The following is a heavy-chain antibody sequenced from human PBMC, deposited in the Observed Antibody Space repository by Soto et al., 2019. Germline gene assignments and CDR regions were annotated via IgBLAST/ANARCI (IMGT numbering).Heavy chain of an antibody. Sequence: QAQLVESGGGVVQPGRSLRLSCAASGFTFSSYGMHWVRQAPGTGLEWVAVISYDGGLQHYADSVKGRFTISRDNSKNMVLLPMNSLRAEDPAVYYCVSDRGYGHASVPYSWGQGTLVSVSS. CDR1: GFTFSSYG. V-gene: IGHV3-30*03. J-gene: IGHJ4*02. D-gene: IGHD5-18*01. CDR3: VSDRGYGHASVPYS. CDR2: ISYDGGLQ.